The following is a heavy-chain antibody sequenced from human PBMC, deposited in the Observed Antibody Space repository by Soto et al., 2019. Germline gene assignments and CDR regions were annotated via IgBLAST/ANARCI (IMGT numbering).Heavy chain of an antibody. CDR1: GFTFTTYN. CDR3: VRDLSGYNWYFAY. V-gene: IGHV3-48*02. Sequence: GGSLRLSCTASGFTFTTYNMNWARQAPGKGLEWVSFISSDRSTIYYADSVKGRFTISRDNARSSLYLQMNNLRDEDTAVYYCVRDLSGYNWYFAYWGHGTLVTVSS. D-gene: IGHD5-12*01. CDR2: ISSDRSTI. J-gene: IGHJ4*01.